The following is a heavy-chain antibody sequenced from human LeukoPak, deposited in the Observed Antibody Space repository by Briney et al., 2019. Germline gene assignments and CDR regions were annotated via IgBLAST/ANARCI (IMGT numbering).Heavy chain of an antibody. Sequence: ASVKVSCKASGYTFTTYAMHWVRQAPGQRLEWMGWINAGNGDTRYSQKFQGRVTITRDTSAKTAYIELRSLRSEDTAMYYCTRGSTSDWPLDHWGQGTLVTISS. V-gene: IGHV1-3*01. CDR1: GYTFTTYA. CDR3: TRGSTSDWPLDH. CDR2: INAGNGDT. D-gene: IGHD2-2*01. J-gene: IGHJ4*02.